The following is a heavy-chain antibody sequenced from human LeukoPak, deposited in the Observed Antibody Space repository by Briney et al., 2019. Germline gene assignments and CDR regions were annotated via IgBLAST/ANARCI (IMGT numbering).Heavy chain of an antibody. J-gene: IGHJ4*02. CDR2: IKQDGSEK. Sequence: PGGSLRLSCAASGFTLSSYWMSWVRQAPGKGLEWVANIKQDGSEKYYVDSVKGRFTISRDNAKNSLYLQMNSLRAEDTAVYYCARDRSLFDYWGQGTLVTVSS. CDR3: ARDRSLFDY. V-gene: IGHV3-7*01. CDR1: GFTLSSYW.